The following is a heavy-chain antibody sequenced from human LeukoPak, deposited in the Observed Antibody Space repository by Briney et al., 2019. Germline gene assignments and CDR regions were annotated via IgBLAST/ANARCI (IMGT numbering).Heavy chain of an antibody. J-gene: IGHJ3*02. CDR1: GFTVSNMY. D-gene: IGHD3-10*01. V-gene: IGHV3-53*01. CDR2: ICRGGST. Sequence: GGTRRLSCAASGFTVSNMYMSWVREARGKGLEWVAVICRGGSTYYEDSVKGRFTISRDNVKNTLYLQMNSLRAEDTAVYYCARLGSDAFDIWGQGTMVTVFS. CDR3: ARLGSDAFDI.